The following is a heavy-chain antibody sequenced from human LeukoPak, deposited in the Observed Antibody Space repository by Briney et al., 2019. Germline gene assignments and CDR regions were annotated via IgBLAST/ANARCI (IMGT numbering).Heavy chain of an antibody. D-gene: IGHD2-21*02. J-gene: IGHJ3*02. V-gene: IGHV3-21*01. CDR2: ISSISSYI. Sequence: GGSLRLSCAASGFTFSSYSMNWVRQAPGKGLEWVSSISSISSYIYYADSVKGRFTISRDNAKNSLYLQMNSLRAEDTAVYYCVRVLGDDRDIWGQGTMVTVSS. CDR1: GFTFSSYS. CDR3: VRVLGDDRDI.